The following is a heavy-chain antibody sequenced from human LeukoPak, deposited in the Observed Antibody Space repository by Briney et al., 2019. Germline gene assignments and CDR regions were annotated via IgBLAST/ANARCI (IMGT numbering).Heavy chain of an antibody. D-gene: IGHD3-10*01. CDR1: GGSISNKY. J-gene: IGHJ4*02. CDR3: ARVVSYYYGSGSRRDFDY. Sequence: SETLSLTCTVSGGSISNKYWSWIRQPPGKGLEWIGYIYYSGSTYYNPSLKSRVTISVDTSKNQFSLKLSSVTAADTAVYYCARVVSYYYGSGSRRDFDYWGQGTLVTVSS. V-gene: IGHV4-59*12. CDR2: IYYSGST.